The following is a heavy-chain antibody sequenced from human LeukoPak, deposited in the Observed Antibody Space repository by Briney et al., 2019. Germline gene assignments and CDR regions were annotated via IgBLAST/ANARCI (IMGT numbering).Heavy chain of an antibody. V-gene: IGHV4-59*01. CDR2: ISYTGST. CDR1: GGSISRYY. Sequence: SETLSLTCTVSGGSISRYYWSWIRQHPGNGLEWIGYISYTGSTTYNSSLKSRVTISLDTSQNQFSQKLTSVTPADTAVYYCAKTAKYYYGSETYYFFEYWGQGTLVTVSS. CDR3: AKTAKYYYGSETYYFFEY. J-gene: IGHJ4*02. D-gene: IGHD3-10*01.